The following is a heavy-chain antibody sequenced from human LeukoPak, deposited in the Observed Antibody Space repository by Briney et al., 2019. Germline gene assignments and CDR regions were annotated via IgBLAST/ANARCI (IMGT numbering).Heavy chain of an antibody. J-gene: IGHJ4*02. CDR2: ISYDGTNK. CDR3: AKAGIGVVGYFDY. CDR1: GFTFSAYA. V-gene: IGHV3-30*18. Sequence: KPGRSLRLSCAASGFTFSAYAMHWVRQAPGKGLEWVAVISYDGTNKYYADSVKGRFTISRDNSKNTLYLQMNSLRDEDTALYYCAKAGIGVVGYFDYWGQGTLVTVSS. D-gene: IGHD6-19*01.